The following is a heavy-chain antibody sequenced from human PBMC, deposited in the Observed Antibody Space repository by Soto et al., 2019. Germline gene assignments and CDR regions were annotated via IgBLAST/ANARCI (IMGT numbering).Heavy chain of an antibody. Sequence: PSETLSLTCTVSGASISNYYWSWVRQPPGKGLEWIAYIHYNGNTNYNPSLTSRVTMSLDTSKNQFSLKLLSVTAADTAVYYCASLPCQRSSESCTSCCDFGQWGQVTILTVYS. V-gene: IGHV4-59*01. J-gene: IGHJ4*02. D-gene: IGHD2-2*01. CDR1: GASISNYY. CDR3: ASLPCQRSSESCTSCCDFGQ. CDR2: IHYNGNT.